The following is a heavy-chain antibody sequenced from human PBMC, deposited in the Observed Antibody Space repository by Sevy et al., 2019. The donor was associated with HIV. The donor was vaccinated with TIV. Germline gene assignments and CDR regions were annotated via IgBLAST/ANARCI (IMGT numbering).Heavy chain of an antibody. CDR2: ITSSSSFI. CDR3: ARPTSGLSEYEPLDNARFYGMDV. CDR1: GFTFRSYS. Sequence: GGSLRLSCAASGFTFRSYSMNWVRQAPGRGLKWVSSITSSSSFIFYADSVKGRFTISRDNAKNSLFLQMNSLRAEDTAVYYCARPTSGLSEYEPLDNARFYGMDVWGQGTTVTVSS. V-gene: IGHV3-21*01. D-gene: IGHD1-20*01. J-gene: IGHJ6*02.